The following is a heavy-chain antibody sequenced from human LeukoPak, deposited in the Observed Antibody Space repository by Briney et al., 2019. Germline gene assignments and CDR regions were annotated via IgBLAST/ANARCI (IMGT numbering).Heavy chain of an antibody. Sequence: EASVKVSCKASGGTFSSYAISWVRQAPGQGLEWMGIINPSGGSTSYAQKFQGRVTMTRDTSTSTVYMELSSLRSEDTAVYYCARSVAGYSSEGNWFDPWGQGTLVTVSS. CDR3: ARSVAGYSSEGNWFDP. CDR2: INPSGGST. J-gene: IGHJ5*02. D-gene: IGHD6-19*01. V-gene: IGHV1-46*01. CDR1: GGTFSSYA.